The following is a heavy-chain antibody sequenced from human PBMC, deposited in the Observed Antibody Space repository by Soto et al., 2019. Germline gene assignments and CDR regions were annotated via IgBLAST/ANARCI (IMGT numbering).Heavy chain of an antibody. V-gene: IGHV3-30*18. J-gene: IGHJ4*02. Sequence: GGSLRRSCAASGFTFSSYGMHWVRQAPGKGLEWVAVISYDGSNKYYADSVKGRFTISRDNSKNTLYLQMNSLRAEDTAVYYCAKDWSTYGSGSYYSDYWGQGT. CDR3: AKDWSTYGSGSYYSDY. CDR1: GFTFSSYG. D-gene: IGHD3-10*01. CDR2: ISYDGSNK.